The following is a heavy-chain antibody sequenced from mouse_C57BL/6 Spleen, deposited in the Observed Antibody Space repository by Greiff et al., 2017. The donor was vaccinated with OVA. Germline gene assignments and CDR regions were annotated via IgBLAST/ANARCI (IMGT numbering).Heavy chain of an antibody. CDR1: GYSITSGYV. CDR2: ISYSGST. CDR3: ARGAYYGKGFSY. D-gene: IGHD2-10*01. Sequence: EVKLQESGPGMVKPSQSLSLTCTVSGYSITSGYVWHWIRHLPGNQLEWMGYISYSGSTNYNPSLKSRISITHDTSKNPFFLKLNSVTTEDTATDYCARGAYYGKGFSYWGQGTLVTVSA. J-gene: IGHJ3*01. V-gene: IGHV3-1*01.